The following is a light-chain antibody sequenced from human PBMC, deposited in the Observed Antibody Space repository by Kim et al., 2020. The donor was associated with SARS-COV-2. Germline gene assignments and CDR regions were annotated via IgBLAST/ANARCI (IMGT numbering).Light chain of an antibody. Sequence: PGKPARITGGGDNIGSNGVHWYQKKSGRAPVLVMYFYSDRPAEIPERFSASKSGNTATLTINKVEAGDEADYYCQVWDTSSDYQYVFGTGTKVTVL. CDR2: FYS. CDR1: NIGSNG. V-gene: IGLV3-21*04. J-gene: IGLJ1*01. CDR3: QVWDTSSDYQYV.